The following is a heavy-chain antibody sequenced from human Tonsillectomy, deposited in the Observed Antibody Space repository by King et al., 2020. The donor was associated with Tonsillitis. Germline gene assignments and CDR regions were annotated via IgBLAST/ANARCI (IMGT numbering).Heavy chain of an antibody. CDR1: GFIFDDYA. CDR2: IRWNSCNM. J-gene: IGHJ6*02. D-gene: IGHD6-19*01. CDR3: EKDRQQWMVPSEPHYCYARDV. Sequence: QLVQSGGGMVQPGGSLRLSCAASGFIFDDYAMHWVRHAPGKGLEGVSSIRWNSCNMGYADSVKGRFTICRDNAKNFLYLQMNSLRAEDTALYYCEKDRQQWMVPSEPHYCYARDVWGQGTTVTVPS. V-gene: IGHV3-9*01.